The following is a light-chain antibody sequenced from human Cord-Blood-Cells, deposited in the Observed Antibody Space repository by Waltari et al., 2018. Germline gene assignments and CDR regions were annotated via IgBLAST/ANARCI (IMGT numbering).Light chain of an antibody. Sequence: QSALTQPRSVSGSPGQSVTISCTGTSSDVGGYTYVSCYQQHPGQAPNLMIYDVSKRPSGVPDRFSGSKSGNTASLTISGLQAEDEADYYCCSYAGSYTLYVFGTGTKVTVL. J-gene: IGLJ1*01. CDR2: DVS. CDR3: CSYAGSYTLYV. V-gene: IGLV2-11*01. CDR1: SSDVGGYTY.